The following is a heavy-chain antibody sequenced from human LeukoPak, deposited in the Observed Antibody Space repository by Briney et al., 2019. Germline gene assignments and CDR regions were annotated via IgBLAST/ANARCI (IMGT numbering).Heavy chain of an antibody. D-gene: IGHD6-19*01. Sequence: GRSLRLSCAASGFTFSTYAMHWVRQAPGKGLEWVAVISSDGSDNYYADSVKGRFTISRDNSKNTLYLQMNSLRAEDTAVYYCAIASYRNGWYGTSNFDYWGQGTLVTVSS. J-gene: IGHJ4*02. CDR2: ISSDGSDN. V-gene: IGHV3-30*04. CDR1: GFTFSTYA. CDR3: AIASYRNGWYGTSNFDY.